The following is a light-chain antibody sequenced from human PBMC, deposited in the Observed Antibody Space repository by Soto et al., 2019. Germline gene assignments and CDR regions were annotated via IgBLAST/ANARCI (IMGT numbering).Light chain of an antibody. Sequence: EIVLTQCPATLSLXPGERAPLSFRASQSVSSYLAWYQQKPGQAPRLLIYDASNRATGIPARFSGSGSGTDFTLTISSLEPEDFAVYYCQQRSNWLITFGQGTLLEI. CDR2: DAS. J-gene: IGKJ5*01. CDR1: QSVSSY. CDR3: QQRSNWLIT. V-gene: IGKV3-11*01.